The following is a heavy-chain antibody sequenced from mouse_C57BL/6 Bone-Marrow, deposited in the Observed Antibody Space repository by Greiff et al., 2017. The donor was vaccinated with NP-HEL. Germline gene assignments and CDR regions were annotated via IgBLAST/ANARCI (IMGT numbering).Heavy chain of an antibody. CDR2: IYPGSGST. J-gene: IGHJ2*01. CDR1: GYTFTSYW. D-gene: IGHD2-4*01. V-gene: IGHV1-55*01. Sequence: VQLQQPGAELVKPGASVKMSCKASGYTFTSYWITWVKQRPGQGLEWIGDIYPGSGSTNYNEKFKSKATLTVDTSSSTAYMQLSSLTSEDSAVYYCARSPIYYDYVTYYFDYWGQGTTLTVSS. CDR3: ARSPIYYDYVTYYFDY.